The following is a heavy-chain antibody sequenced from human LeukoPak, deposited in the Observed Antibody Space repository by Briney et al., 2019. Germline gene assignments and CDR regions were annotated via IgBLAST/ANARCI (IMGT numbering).Heavy chain of an antibody. CDR2: IYYSGST. V-gene: IGHV4-31*03. D-gene: IGHD2-2*01. Sequence: KPSETLSLTCTVSGGSISSGGYYWSWIRQHPGKGLEWIGYIYYSGSTYYNPSLKSRVTISVDTSKNQFSLKLSSVTAADTAVYYCARDRGDCSSTSCPGHWFDPWGQGTLVTVSS. CDR3: ARDRGDCSSTSCPGHWFDP. J-gene: IGHJ5*02. CDR1: GGSISSGGYY.